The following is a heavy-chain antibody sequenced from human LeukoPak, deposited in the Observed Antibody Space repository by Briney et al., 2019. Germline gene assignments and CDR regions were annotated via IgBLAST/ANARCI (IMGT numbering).Heavy chain of an antibody. V-gene: IGHV4-4*07. CDR2: IYPSGST. CDR1: GGSISSYY. CDR3: AIDRNLVVVPAVANFDY. J-gene: IGHJ4*02. D-gene: IGHD2-2*01. Sequence: SETLSLTCTVSGGSISSYYWSWIRQPAGKGLEWIGRIYPSGSTNYNPSLKSRVTMSVDTSKNQFSLKLSSVTVADTAVYYCAIDRNLVVVPAVANFDYWGQGTLVAVSS.